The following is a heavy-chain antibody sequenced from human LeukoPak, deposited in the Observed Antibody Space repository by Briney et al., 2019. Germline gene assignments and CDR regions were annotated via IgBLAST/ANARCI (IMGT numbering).Heavy chain of an antibody. Sequence: GGSLRLSCAASGFTFSTYAMNWVRQVPGKGLEWVSGISANGVGTYYAASVKGRFTMSRDNSKNTLYLQMNSLRADDTAIYYCAKDRGDGHNSGYFVFWGQGTLVTVSS. CDR1: GFTFSTYA. V-gene: IGHV3-23*01. CDR2: ISANGVGT. J-gene: IGHJ4*02. D-gene: IGHD5-24*01. CDR3: AKDRGDGHNSGYFVF.